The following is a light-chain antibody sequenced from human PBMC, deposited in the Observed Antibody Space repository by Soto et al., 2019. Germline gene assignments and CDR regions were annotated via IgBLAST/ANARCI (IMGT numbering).Light chain of an antibody. Sequence: DIQVTQSPSSLSASVGDRVTITCRASQAISNSLAWYQHKPGKVPKLLIYAASTLRSGVPARFRGSGSGTDFTLTISGLQPEDVASYYCQKYNSAPLTFGGGT. CDR1: QAISNS. CDR3: QKYNSAPLT. CDR2: AAS. V-gene: IGKV1-27*01. J-gene: IGKJ4*01.